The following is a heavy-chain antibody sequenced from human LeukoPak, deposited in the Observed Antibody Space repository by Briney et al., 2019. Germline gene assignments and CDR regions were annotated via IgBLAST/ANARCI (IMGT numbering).Heavy chain of an antibody. J-gene: IGHJ5*02. CDR2: ISYDGSNK. CDR1: RFTFSSYA. CDR3: ARERRWDCSSTSCPFDP. V-gene: IGHV3-30-3*01. D-gene: IGHD2-2*01. Sequence: PGGSLRLSCAASRFTFSSYAMHWVRQAPGKGLEWVAVISYDGSNKFYADSVKGRFTISRDNSKNTLYLQMNSLRAEDTAVYYCARERRWDCSSTSCPFDPWGQGTLVTVSS.